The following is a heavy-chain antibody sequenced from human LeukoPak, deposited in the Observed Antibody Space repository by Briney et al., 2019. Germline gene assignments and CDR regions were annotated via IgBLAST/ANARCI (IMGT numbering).Heavy chain of an antibody. D-gene: IGHD2-21*02. V-gene: IGHV4-39*07. CDR1: GGSISSSSYY. Sequence: SETLSLTCTVSGGSISSSSYYWGWIRQPPGKGLEWIGSIYYSGSTYYNPSLKSRVTISVDTSKNQFSLKLSSVTAADTAVYYCAREGALFCGGDCYAFDYWGQGTLVTVSS. J-gene: IGHJ4*02. CDR3: AREGALFCGGDCYAFDY. CDR2: IYYSGST.